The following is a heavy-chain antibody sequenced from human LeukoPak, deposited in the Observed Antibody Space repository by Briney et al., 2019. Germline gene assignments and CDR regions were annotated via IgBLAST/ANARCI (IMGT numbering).Heavy chain of an antibody. CDR3: TRDVAGYSSSSADYYYYMDV. J-gene: IGHJ6*03. CDR1: GFTFGDYA. Sequence: GGSLRLSCTASGFTFGDYAMSWVRQAQGKGLEWVGFIRSKAYGGTTEYAASVKGRFTISRDDSKSIAYLQMHSLKTEDTAVYYCTRDVAGYSSSSADYYYYMDVWGKGTTVTVSS. V-gene: IGHV3-49*04. CDR2: IRSKAYGGTT. D-gene: IGHD6-6*01.